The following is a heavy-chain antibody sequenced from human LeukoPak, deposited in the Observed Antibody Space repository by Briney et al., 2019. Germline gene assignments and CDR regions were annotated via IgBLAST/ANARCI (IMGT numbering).Heavy chain of an antibody. CDR1: GGTFSSYA. CDR3: ARGFVLRFLEWSHPPDYYYMDV. J-gene: IGHJ6*03. V-gene: IGHV1-69*05. D-gene: IGHD3-3*01. CDR2: IIPIFGTA. Sequence: SVKVSCKASGGTFSSYAISWVRQAPGQGLEWMGGIIPIFGTANYAQKFQGRVTITTDESTSTAYMELSSPRSEDTAVYYCARGFVLRFLEWSHPPDYYYMDVWGKGTTVTVSS.